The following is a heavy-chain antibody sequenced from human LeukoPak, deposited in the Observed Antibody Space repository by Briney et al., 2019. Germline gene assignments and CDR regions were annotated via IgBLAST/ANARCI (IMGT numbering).Heavy chain of an antibody. D-gene: IGHD4-17*01. CDR2: IYCGGST. Sequence: SETLSLTCAVSGGSISSGGYCWSWLRQPPGKGLEWIGYIYCGGSTYEHPSLKSRVTISVDRSKNQFSLQLSSVTAADTAVYYCARFGGGYGDYRIDYWGQGTLVTVSS. CDR3: ARFGGGYGDYRIDY. CDR1: GGSISSGGYC. J-gene: IGHJ4*02. V-gene: IGHV4-30-2*01.